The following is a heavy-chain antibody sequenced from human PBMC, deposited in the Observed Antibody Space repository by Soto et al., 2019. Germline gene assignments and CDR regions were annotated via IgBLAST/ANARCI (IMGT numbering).Heavy chain of an antibody. Sequence: SETLSLTCAVYGGSFSGYYWSWVRQPRWKGLERIWEIHHSRGTNYNPSLKSRLTISVDTSKNQFSLKLSSVTAADTAVYYFARIPHEESTTSGSPGMDVWGQGTTVTVSS. J-gene: IGHJ6*02. CDR2: IHHSRGT. CDR3: ARIPHEESTTSGSPGMDV. D-gene: IGHD3-10*01. V-gene: IGHV4-34*01. CDR1: GGSFSGYY.